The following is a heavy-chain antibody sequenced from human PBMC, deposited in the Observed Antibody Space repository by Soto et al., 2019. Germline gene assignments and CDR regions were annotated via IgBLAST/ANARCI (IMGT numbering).Heavy chain of an antibody. CDR2: IYYSGST. V-gene: IGHV4-59*01. Sequence: QVQLQESGPGLVKPSETLSLTCTVSGGSISSYYWSWIRQPPGKGLEWIGYIYYSGSTNYNPSLKSRVTIAADTSRDHGSLKQSSVTAGDTAVYYCARSYYDYRSSYLAWGQGTLVTVSS. D-gene: IGHD3-3*01. CDR3: ARSYYDYRSSYLA. J-gene: IGHJ5*02. CDR1: GGSISSYY.